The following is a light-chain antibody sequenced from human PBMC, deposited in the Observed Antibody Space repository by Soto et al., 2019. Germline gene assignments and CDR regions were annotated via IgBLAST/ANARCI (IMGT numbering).Light chain of an antibody. CDR1: QDIGGR. Sequence: DIHMAQAPCCLCAAVLAGITFTCRASQDIGGRLAWFQQKPGKAPQYLIQAASILQSGVPSRFSGSGSGTEFILTINNLQPEDFASYFCLQVYSFPRTFGLGTKVDIK. CDR3: LQVYSFPRT. V-gene: IGKV1-12*01. J-gene: IGKJ1*01. CDR2: AAS.